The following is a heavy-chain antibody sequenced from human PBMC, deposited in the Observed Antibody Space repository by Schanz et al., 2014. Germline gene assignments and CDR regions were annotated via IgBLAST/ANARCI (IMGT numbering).Heavy chain of an antibody. V-gene: IGHV3-48*04. CDR2: ISGSSRTI. Sequence: EVQLVESGGGLIQPGGSLRLSCAASGFGFSSYSMNWVRQAPGKGLEWVSYISGSSRTIYYADSMKGRLTISRDDAKKSMYLQMNNLRAEDTAVYYCARDHTTESYYSAGPPIDYWGQGTLLTVSS. CDR1: GFGFSSYS. D-gene: IGHD1-26*01. CDR3: ARDHTTESYYSAGPPIDY. J-gene: IGHJ4*02.